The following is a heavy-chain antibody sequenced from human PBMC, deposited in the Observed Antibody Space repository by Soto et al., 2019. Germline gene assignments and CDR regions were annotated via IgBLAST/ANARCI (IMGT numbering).Heavy chain of an antibody. V-gene: IGHV4-59*01. Sequence: PSETLSLTCTVSGGSMSSNYWTWIRQSPEKGLEWIGYIYYTGSTKYNPSLKSRVTISLDTSKTQFSLRLTSVTSADTAIYYCARGGSYGDFFDSWGQGAEVTV. D-gene: IGHD4-17*01. J-gene: IGHJ4*02. CDR2: IYYTGST. CDR3: ARGGSYGDFFDS. CDR1: GGSMSSNY.